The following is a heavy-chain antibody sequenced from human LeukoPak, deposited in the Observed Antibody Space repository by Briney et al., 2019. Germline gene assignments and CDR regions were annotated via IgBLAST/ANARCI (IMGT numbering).Heavy chain of an antibody. CDR3: AKDSSGSYPAWAFDI. CDR2: IWYDGSDK. V-gene: IGHV3-33*06. D-gene: IGHD1-26*01. Sequence: GGSLRLSCAASGFTFSSYGMHWVRQAPGKGLEWVAVIWYDGSDKYYTDSVKGRFTISRDNSKNTLYLQMNSLRAEDTAVYYCAKDSSGSYPAWAFDIWGQGTMVTVSS. J-gene: IGHJ3*02. CDR1: GFTFSSYG.